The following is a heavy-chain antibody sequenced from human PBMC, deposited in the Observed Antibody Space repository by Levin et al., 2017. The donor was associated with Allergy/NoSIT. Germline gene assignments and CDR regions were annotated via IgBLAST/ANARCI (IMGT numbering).Heavy chain of an antibody. D-gene: IGHD1-26*01. CDR3: ARSFLEWELLRSHDAFDS. CDR1: GGSISSYY. Sequence: PGGSLRLSCTVSGGSISSYYWSWIRQPPGKGLEWIGYIYYSGSTNYNPSLKSRVTISVDTSKNQFSLKLSSVTAADTAVYYCARSFLEWELLRSHDAFDSWGQGTMVTVSS. CDR2: IYYSGST. J-gene: IGHJ3*02. V-gene: IGHV4-59*08.